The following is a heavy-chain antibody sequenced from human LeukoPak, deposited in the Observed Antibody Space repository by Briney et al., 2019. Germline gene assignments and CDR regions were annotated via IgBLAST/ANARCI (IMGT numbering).Heavy chain of an antibody. D-gene: IGHD3-16*01. CDR2: ITWNSGII. V-gene: IGHV3-9*01. CDR1: GFIFDDYA. Sequence: PGGSLRLSCAVSGFIFDDYAMHWVRQSPGKGLEWVSGITWNSGIIVYADSVKGRFTISRDNAKNSLYLQMSNLRAEDTAVYFCARGGGLDVWGQGATVTVSS. CDR3: ARGGGLDV. J-gene: IGHJ6*02.